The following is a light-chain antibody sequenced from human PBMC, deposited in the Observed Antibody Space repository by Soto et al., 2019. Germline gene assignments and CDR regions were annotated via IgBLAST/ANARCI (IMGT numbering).Light chain of an antibody. CDR2: DTS. CDR1: ESVVRY. V-gene: IGKV3-11*02. CDR3: QQRSNWPLT. Sequence: EIVLTQSPVTLSLSPGDTATLSCRASESVVRYLAWYQQKPGQAPRLLMYDTSKRATGIPARFSGSGYGRDFTLTISSLEPEEFAVYYCQQRSNWPLTFGGGTKVEIK. J-gene: IGKJ4*01.